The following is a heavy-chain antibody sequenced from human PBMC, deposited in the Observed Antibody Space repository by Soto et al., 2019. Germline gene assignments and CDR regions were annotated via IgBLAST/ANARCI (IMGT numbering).Heavy chain of an antibody. CDR3: TTDEGSSWYGGVFT. J-gene: IGHJ5*02. Sequence: EVQLVESGGGLVKPGGSLRLSCAASGFTFSNAWMSWVRQAPGKGLEWVGRIKSKTDGGTTDYAAPVKGRFTISRDDSKNTLYLQMNSLKTEATAVYYCTTDEGSSWYGGVFTWGQGTLVTVSS. CDR2: IKSKTDGGTT. V-gene: IGHV3-15*01. D-gene: IGHD6-13*01. CDR1: GFTFSNAW.